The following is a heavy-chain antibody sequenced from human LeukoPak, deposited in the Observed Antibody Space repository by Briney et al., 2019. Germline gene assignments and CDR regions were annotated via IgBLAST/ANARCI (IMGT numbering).Heavy chain of an antibody. J-gene: IGHJ5*02. CDR3: ARSRGSGSYWANWFDP. Sequence: SETLSLTCTVSGGSISSYYWSWIRQPPGKGLEWIGYIYYSGSTNYNPSLKSRVTISVDTSKNQFSLKLSSVTAADTVVYYCARSRGSGSYWANWFDPWGQGTLVTVSS. CDR1: GGSISSYY. D-gene: IGHD3-10*01. CDR2: IYYSGST. V-gene: IGHV4-59*01.